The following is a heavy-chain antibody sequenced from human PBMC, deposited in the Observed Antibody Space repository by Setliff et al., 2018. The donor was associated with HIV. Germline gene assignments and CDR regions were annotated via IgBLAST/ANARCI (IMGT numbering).Heavy chain of an antibody. CDR1: GGTFSSYA. CDR2: IIPIFGTA. CDR3: ARAHIGIAARWSGWFDP. D-gene: IGHD6-6*01. J-gene: IGHJ5*02. V-gene: IGHV1-69*13. Sequence: SVKVSCKASGGTFSSYAISWVRQAPGQGLEWMGGIIPIFGTANYAQKFQGRVTITADESTSTAYMELSSLRSEDTAVYYCARAHIGIAARWSGWFDPWGQGTLVTVSS.